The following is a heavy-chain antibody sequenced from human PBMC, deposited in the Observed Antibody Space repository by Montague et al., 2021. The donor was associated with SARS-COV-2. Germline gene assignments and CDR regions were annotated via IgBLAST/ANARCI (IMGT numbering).Heavy chain of an antibody. CDR1: GGSIDSYY. D-gene: IGHD2-21*02. CDR2: IYYRGTT. CDR3: ARELQYNWFDP. Sequence: SETLSLTCTVSGGSIDSYYWSWLRQPPGKGLEWIVYIYYRGTTNYNPSLESRVTMSVDTSKNQFSLNLSSVTAADTAMYYCARELQYNWFDPWGQGTLVTVSS. J-gene: IGHJ5*02. V-gene: IGHV4-59*01.